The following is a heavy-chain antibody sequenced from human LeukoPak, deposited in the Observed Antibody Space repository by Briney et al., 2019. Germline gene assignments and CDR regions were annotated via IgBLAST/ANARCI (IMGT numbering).Heavy chain of an antibody. CDR2: IYYSGST. CDR3: ARRESSGFFDY. J-gene: IGHJ4*02. Sequence: PSETLSHTCTVSGGSISSYYWSWIRQPPGKGLEWIGYIYYSGSTSYNPSLNSRVTISLDTSKNQFSLNLSSVTAADTAVYYCARRESSGFFDYWGQGTLVTVSS. CDR1: GGSISSYY. D-gene: IGHD6-19*01. V-gene: IGHV4-59*08.